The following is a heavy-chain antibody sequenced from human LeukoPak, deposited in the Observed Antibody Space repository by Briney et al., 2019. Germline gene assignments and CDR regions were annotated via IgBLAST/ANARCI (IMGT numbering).Heavy chain of an antibody. Sequence: SETLSHTCTVSGGSIDRGDYYWGWVRQPPGKGLECIASIHYTGSTYYDPSLKSRVTLSVDTSKNQFSLNLYSVTAADTAIYYCARHPIERSLGGVPDWFDPWGQGTLVTVSS. D-gene: IGHD3-3*01. CDR2: IHYTGST. CDR3: ARHPIERSLGGVPDWFDP. CDR1: GGSIDRGDYY. V-gene: IGHV4-39*07. J-gene: IGHJ5*02.